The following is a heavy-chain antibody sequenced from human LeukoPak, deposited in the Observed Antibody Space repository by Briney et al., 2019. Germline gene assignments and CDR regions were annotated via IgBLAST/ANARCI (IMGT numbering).Heavy chain of an antibody. J-gene: IGHJ4*01. CDR2: IRSDGSST. CDR1: GFTFNTYW. Sequence: GGSLRLSCAASGFTFNTYWMHWVRHAPGKGLVWVSRIRSDGSSTSYADSVRGRFTISRDNAKNTLYLQMNSLRAEDTAVYYCAGVLGVRDLAYFDYWGHGTLVTVSS. D-gene: IGHD3-10*01. CDR3: AGVLGVRDLAYFDY. V-gene: IGHV3-74*01.